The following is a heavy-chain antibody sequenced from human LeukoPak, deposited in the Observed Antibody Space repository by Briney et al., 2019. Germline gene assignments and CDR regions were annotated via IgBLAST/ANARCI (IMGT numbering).Heavy chain of an antibody. CDR1: GYTFTNYD. CDR2: MNPDSGNT. D-gene: IGHD2-2*01. CDR3: ARGLYCRSTSCPYYLDV. Sequence: ASVKVSCKASGYTFTNYDINWVRQATGQGLEWMGWMNPDSGNTGYAQKFQGRVTITKNTSISTAYMELSSLRSEDTALYYCARGLYCRSTSCPYYLDVWGKGTTVTVSS. J-gene: IGHJ6*03. V-gene: IGHV1-8*03.